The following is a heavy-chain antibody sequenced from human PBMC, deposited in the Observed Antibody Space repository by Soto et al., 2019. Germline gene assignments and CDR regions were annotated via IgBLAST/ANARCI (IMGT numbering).Heavy chain of an antibody. Sequence: QVQLQPWGAGLLKPSETLSLTCAVYGGSFSGYYWSWIRQPPGKGLEWIGEINHSGSPNYNPALKSGVTISVYTSKNQFSLKLSSVTAADTAVYYCARGQSVSYGSQIPYGMDVWGQGTTVTVSS. CDR2: INHSGSP. CDR1: GGSFSGYY. CDR3: ARGQSVSYGSQIPYGMDV. V-gene: IGHV4-34*01. D-gene: IGHD5-18*01. J-gene: IGHJ6*02.